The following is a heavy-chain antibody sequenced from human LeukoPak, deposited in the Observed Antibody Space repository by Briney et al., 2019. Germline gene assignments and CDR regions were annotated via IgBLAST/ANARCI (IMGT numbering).Heavy chain of an antibody. V-gene: IGHV6-1*01. CDR2: TYYRSKWYS. Sequence: SQTPSLTCAISGDSVSSNSAGWNWIRQSPSRGLEWLGRTYYRSKWYSDYGVSVKSRININPDTSKNQFSLQLNSVTPEDTAVYYCARGPTGSYWYFDLWGRGTLVTVSS. CDR3: ARGPTGSYWYFDL. J-gene: IGHJ2*01. CDR1: GDSVSSNSAG. D-gene: IGHD1-1*01.